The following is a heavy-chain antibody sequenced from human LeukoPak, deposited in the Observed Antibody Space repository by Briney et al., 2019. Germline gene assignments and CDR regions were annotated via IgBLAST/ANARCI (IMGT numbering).Heavy chain of an antibody. CDR2: IYYSGST. CDR3: ARHYYERYYFDY. D-gene: IGHD1-26*01. Sequence: SETLSLTCTVSGGSISGSSYYWGWIRQPPGKGLEWIGSIYYSGSTYYNPSLKSRVTISVDTSKNQFSLKLNSVTATDTAVYYCARHYYERYYFDYWGQGTLVTVSS. J-gene: IGHJ4*02. V-gene: IGHV4-39*01. CDR1: GGSISGSSYY.